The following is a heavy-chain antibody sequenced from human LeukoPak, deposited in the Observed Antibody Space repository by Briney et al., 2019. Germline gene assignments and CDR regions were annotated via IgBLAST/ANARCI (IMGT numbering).Heavy chain of an antibody. CDR2: INDDGRST. Sequence: PGGSLRLSCAASGFTFSSYWMHWVRQAPGKGLVGVSRINDDGRSTSYADSVKGRFTISRDDAKKSLYLQMNSLRAGDTALYYCARVGGWSGELFLDYWGQGTLVTVFS. CDR3: ARVGGWSGELFLDY. D-gene: IGHD3-10*01. V-gene: IGHV3-74*01. J-gene: IGHJ4*02. CDR1: GFTFSSYW.